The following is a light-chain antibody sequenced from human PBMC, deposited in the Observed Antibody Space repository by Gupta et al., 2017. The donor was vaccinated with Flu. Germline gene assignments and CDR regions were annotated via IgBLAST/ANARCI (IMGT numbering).Light chain of an antibody. J-gene: IGKJ5*01. CDR2: LGS. V-gene: IGKV2-28*01. CDR3: MHALQIPIT. CDR1: QSLLYSNGYTF. Sequence: VTPGEPASISCRSSQSLLYSNGYTFLDWYLQKPGQSPQLLIYLGSNRASGVPDRFSGSGSGTXFTLKIXRVEAEDVGVYYCMHALQIPITFGXGTRLEI.